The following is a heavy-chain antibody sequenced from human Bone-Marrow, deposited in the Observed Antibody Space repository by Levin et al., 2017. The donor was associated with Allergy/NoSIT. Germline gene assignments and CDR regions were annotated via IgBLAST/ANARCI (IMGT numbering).Heavy chain of an antibody. CDR2: IIPIFGTA. V-gene: IGHV1-69*13. D-gene: IGHD3-9*01. Sequence: SVKVSCKASGGTFSSYAISWVRQAPGQGLEWMGGIIPIFGTANYAQKFQGRVTITADESTSTAYMELSSLRSEDTAVYYCARLGAVEIRYFDWLDVDYWGQGTLVTVSS. CDR1: GGTFSSYA. CDR3: ARLGAVEIRYFDWLDVDY. J-gene: IGHJ4*02.